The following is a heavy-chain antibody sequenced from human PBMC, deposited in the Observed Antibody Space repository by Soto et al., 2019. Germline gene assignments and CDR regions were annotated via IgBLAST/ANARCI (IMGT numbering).Heavy chain of an antibody. D-gene: IGHD2-21*02. CDR1: GGSFSGYY. V-gene: IGHV4-34*01. J-gene: IGHJ3*02. CDR2: INHSGST. CDR3: ARGLYCGGDCYSPGAFDI. Sequence: SETLSLTCAVYGGSFSGYYWSWIRQPPGKGLEWIGEINHSGSTNYNPSLKSRVTISVDTSKNQFSLKLSSVTAADTAVYYCARGLYCGGDCYSPGAFDIWGQGTMVTV.